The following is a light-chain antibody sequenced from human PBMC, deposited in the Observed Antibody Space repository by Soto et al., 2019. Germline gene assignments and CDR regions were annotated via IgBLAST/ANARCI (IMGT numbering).Light chain of an antibody. CDR2: DAS. CDR1: QSVSNY. V-gene: IGKV3-11*01. J-gene: IGKJ2*01. CDR3: QQRSHWPPYT. Sequence: EIVLTQSPATLFLSPGERATLSCRASQSVSNYLGWYQQKPGQAPKLLIYDASNRAPGIPARFSGSGSGTDFTLTISSLEPEDFAVYYCQQRSHWPPYTFGQGTKVDIK.